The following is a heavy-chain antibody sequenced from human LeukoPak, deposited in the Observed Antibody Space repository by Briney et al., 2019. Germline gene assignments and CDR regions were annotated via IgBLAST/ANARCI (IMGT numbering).Heavy chain of an antibody. CDR3: ARDRSITIFGVAENWFDP. V-gene: IGHV4-4*07. Sequence: SETLSLTCTVSGGSISSYYWSWIRQPAGKGLEWIGCIYTSGSTNYNPSLKSRVTISVDKSKNQFSLKLSSVTAADTAVYYCARDRSITIFGVAENWFDPWGQGTLVTVSS. CDR2: IYTSGST. J-gene: IGHJ5*02. CDR1: GGSISSYY. D-gene: IGHD3-3*01.